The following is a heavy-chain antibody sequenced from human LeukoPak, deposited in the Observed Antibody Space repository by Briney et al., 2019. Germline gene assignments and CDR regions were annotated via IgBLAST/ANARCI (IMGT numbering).Heavy chain of an antibody. CDR1: GFTFSSYS. D-gene: IGHD1-26*01. V-gene: IGHV3-21*01. Sequence: GGSLRLSCAASGFTFSSYSMNRVRQAPGKGLEWVSSISSSSSYIYYADSVKGRFTISRDNAKNSLYLQMNSLRAEDTAVYYCAKGGGHSGSPQRKYYYYYYMDVWGKGTTVTVSS. J-gene: IGHJ6*03. CDR2: ISSSSSYI. CDR3: AKGGGHSGSPQRKYYYYYYMDV.